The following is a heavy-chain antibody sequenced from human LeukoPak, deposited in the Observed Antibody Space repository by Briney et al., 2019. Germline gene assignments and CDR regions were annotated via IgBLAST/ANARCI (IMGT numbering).Heavy chain of an antibody. CDR3: AKMGGPDY. D-gene: IGHD3-16*01. CDR1: GFTFSSYG. CDR2: ISYDGSNK. Sequence: GGSLRLSCAASGFTFSSYGMHWVRQAPGKGLEWVAVISYDGSNKYYADSVKDRFTISRDNSKNTLYLQMNSLRAEDTAVYYCAKMGGPDYWGQGTLVTVSS. V-gene: IGHV3-30*18. J-gene: IGHJ4*02.